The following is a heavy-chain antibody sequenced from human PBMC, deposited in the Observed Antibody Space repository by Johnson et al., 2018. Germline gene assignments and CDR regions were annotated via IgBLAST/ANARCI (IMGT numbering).Heavy chain of an antibody. V-gene: IGHV3-64*01. CDR2: ISTNGGST. J-gene: IGHJ6*03. D-gene: IGHD6-6*01. Sequence: VQLVQSGGGLVQPGGSLRLSCAASGFTFSNYAMHWVRQAPGKGLEYVSAISTNGGSTYYASSVKGRFTISRDNSKNTLYLQMGSLRAEDMAVYYCARGGDRSSFSYYYYYMDVWCKGTTVTVSS. CDR3: ARGGDRSSFSYYYYYMDV. CDR1: GFTFSNYA.